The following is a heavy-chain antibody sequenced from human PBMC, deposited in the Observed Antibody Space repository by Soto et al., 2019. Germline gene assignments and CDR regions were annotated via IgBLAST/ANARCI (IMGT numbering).Heavy chain of an antibody. CDR1: GFTFSSYG. V-gene: IGHV3-30*18. CDR2: ISYDGSNK. D-gene: IGHD3-10*01. Sequence: PGGSLGLSCAASGFTFSSYGMHWVRQAPGKGLEWVAVISYDGSNKYYADSVKGRFTISRDNSKNTLYLQMNSLRAEDTAVYYCAKDRHYYGSGSYYNYYYYGMDVWGQGTTVTVSS. J-gene: IGHJ6*02. CDR3: AKDRHYYGSGSYYNYYYYGMDV.